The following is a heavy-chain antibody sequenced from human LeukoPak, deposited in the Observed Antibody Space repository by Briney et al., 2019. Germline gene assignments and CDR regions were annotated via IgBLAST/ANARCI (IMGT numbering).Heavy chain of an antibody. CDR3: AKDPRDCSSASCYIAAAGFDY. V-gene: IGHV3-30*02. Sequence: PGGSLRLSCAAFGFTFSRYGMHWVRQAPGKGREWLAFIRYDGINKNYADSVKGRITISRDNSKNTLYLQMNSLRAEDTAVYYCAKDPRDCSSASCYIAAAGFDYWGQGTLVTVSS. CDR2: IRYDGINK. J-gene: IGHJ4*02. D-gene: IGHD2-2*02. CDR1: GFTFSRYG.